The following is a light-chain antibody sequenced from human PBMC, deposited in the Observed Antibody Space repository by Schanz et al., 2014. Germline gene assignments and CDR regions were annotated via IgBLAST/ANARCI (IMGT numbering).Light chain of an antibody. CDR1: SSDVGGYNF. J-gene: IGLJ2*01. V-gene: IGLV2-14*01. CDR2: DVG. Sequence: QSALTQPASVSGSPGQSITISCTGTSSDVGGYNFVSWFQQHPAKAPKLMIYDVGKRPSGVPDRFSASKSDTSASLAISGLQSEDEADYYCAAWDDSLNVVFGGGTKLTVL. CDR3: AAWDDSLNVV.